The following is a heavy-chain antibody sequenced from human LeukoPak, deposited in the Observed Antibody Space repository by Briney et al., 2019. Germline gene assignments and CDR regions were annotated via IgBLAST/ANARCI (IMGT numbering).Heavy chain of an antibody. J-gene: IGHJ4*02. CDR1: GFIFSNDA. Sequence: GRSLRLSCAASGFIFSNDAMHWVRQAPGKGLEWVVFIWFDGSNKHYADSVKGRFTISRDNSEDTLYLQMNSLRAEDTAVYYCVRDPSGSGFAFDSWGQGALVTVSS. CDR3: VRDPSGSGFAFDS. V-gene: IGHV3-33*01. D-gene: IGHD1-1*01. CDR2: IWFDGSNK.